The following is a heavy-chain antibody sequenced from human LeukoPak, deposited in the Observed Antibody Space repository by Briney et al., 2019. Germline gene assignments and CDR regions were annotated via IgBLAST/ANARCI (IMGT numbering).Heavy chain of an antibody. CDR3: ARSYCGDCYFWFDP. J-gene: IGHJ5*02. V-gene: IGHV1-69*05. CDR1: GYTFTGYY. CDR2: IIPIFGTA. Sequence: GASVKVSCKASGYTFTGYYMHWVRQAPGQGLEWMGRIIPIFGTANYAQKFQGRVTITTDESTSTAYMELSSLRSEDTAVYYCARSYCGDCYFWFDPWGQGTLVTVSS. D-gene: IGHD2-21*02.